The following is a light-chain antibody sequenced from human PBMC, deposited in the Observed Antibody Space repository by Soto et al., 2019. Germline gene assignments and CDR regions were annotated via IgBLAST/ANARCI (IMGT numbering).Light chain of an antibody. CDR3: MQALQTPPT. V-gene: IGKV2-28*01. Sequence: DIVLNQSPLSLPFTPGEPASISCRSRQSLLHSNGDDFLDWYLQKPGQSPQLLISLASTRGSGVPDRFSGSGSGTDFTLKISRVEAVDVGVYYCMQALQTPPTFGQGTKLEIK. CDR1: QSLLHSNGDDF. CDR2: LAS. J-gene: IGKJ2*01.